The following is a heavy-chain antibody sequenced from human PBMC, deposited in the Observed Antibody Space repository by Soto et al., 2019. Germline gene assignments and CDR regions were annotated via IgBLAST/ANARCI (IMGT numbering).Heavy chain of an antibody. Sequence: PGGSLRLSCAASGFSFSNAWMNWVRQAPGKGLEWVGRIKSKTNSGTTDHAAPVKGRFTISRDDSKNTLYLQMESLKTEDTAVYYCMSNPHVHLEPPTYWGQGTRVTVSS. CDR3: MSNPHVHLEPPTY. D-gene: IGHD6-6*01. J-gene: IGHJ1*01. V-gene: IGHV3-15*07. CDR2: IKSKTNSGTT. CDR1: GFSFSNAW.